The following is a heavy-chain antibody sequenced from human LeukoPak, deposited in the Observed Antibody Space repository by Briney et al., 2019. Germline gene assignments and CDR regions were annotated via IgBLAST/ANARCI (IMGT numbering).Heavy chain of an antibody. CDR1: GFTFSTYW. CDR2: INTDGSST. Sequence: GGSLRLSCVTSGFTFSTYWMHWVRQAPGKGLVWVSRINTDGSSTNYADSVKGRFTISRDNAKNTVYLQMNSLRAEDTAVYYCARAMISGSDYWGQGTLVTVSS. J-gene: IGHJ4*02. D-gene: IGHD3-22*01. V-gene: IGHV3-74*01. CDR3: ARAMISGSDY.